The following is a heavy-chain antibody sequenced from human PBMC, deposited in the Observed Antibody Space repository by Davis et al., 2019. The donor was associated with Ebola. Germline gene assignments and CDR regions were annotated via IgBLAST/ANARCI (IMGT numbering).Heavy chain of an antibody. Sequence: PGGSLRLSCAASGFTFTSYAMNWVRQAPGKGLECVSFISGTAVTTYYADSVKGRFTISRDNSKNTLYLQMNSLRAEDTAVYYCAKGPKGGSLDYWGQGTLVTVSS. J-gene: IGHJ4*02. CDR1: GFTFTSYA. D-gene: IGHD1-26*01. V-gene: IGHV3-23*01. CDR2: ISGTAVTT. CDR3: AKGPKGGSLDY.